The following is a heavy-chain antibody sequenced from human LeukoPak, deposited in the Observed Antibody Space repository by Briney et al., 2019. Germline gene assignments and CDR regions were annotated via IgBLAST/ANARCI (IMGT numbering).Heavy chain of an antibody. CDR2: ISSDGSKT. CDR1: GFIFSNYA. Sequence: PGRSLRLSCAASGFIFSNYAMHWVRQAPGKGLEWVALISSDGSKTYHADSVKGRFSISRDNSKNTLYLQLNSLRAEDTSVYYCARDSTYWYDSGSSGPHYFDYWGQGTLATVSS. V-gene: IGHV3-30*01. J-gene: IGHJ4*02. D-gene: IGHD3-10*01. CDR3: ARDSTYWYDSGSSGPHYFDY.